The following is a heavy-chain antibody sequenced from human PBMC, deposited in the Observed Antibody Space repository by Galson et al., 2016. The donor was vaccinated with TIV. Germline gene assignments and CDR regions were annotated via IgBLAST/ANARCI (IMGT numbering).Heavy chain of an antibody. CDR1: GFTFGGYG. Sequence: SLRLSCAASGFTFGGYGMHWVRHGPGKGLEWLAVISYEGSNKFYADSVKGRFTFSRDNSKNTMFLQMHSLRAEDTAVYYCARDRGSNAVFDLWGQGTLVTVTS. J-gene: IGHJ5*02. D-gene: IGHD3-10*01. CDR3: ARDRGSNAVFDL. CDR2: ISYEGSNK. V-gene: IGHV3-30-3*01.